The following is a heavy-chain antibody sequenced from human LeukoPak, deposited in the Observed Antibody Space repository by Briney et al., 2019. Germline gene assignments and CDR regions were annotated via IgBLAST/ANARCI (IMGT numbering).Heavy chain of an antibody. D-gene: IGHD1-14*01. CDR1: GYTFTTYY. V-gene: IGHV1-2*02. Sequence: AAVKVSCKTSGYTFTTYYVHWVRQAPGQGPEWMGLIRPHDGSTLFAEMFQGRVTMTRDTSITTAYMELRRLTSDDTAIYYCARVEGGITTTGDWGQGTQVTVSS. CDR2: IRPHDGST. CDR3: ARVEGGITTTGD. J-gene: IGHJ4*02.